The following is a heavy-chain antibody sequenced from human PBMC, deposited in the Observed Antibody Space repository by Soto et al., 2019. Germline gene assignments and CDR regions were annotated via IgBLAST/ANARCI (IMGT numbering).Heavy chain of an antibody. Sequence: QVQLVESGGGVVQPGRSLRLSCAASGFTFSSYGMHWVRQAPGKGLEWVAVISYDGSNKYYADSVKGPFTISRDNSKNTLYLQMNSLRAEDTAVYYCAKSPSYPVHFDYWGQGTLVTVSS. CDR1: GFTFSSYG. D-gene: IGHD1-26*01. CDR2: ISYDGSNK. V-gene: IGHV3-30*18. J-gene: IGHJ4*02. CDR3: AKSPSYPVHFDY.